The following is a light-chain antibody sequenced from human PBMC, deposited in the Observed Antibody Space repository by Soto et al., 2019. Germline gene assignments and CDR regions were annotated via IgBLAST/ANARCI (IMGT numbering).Light chain of an antibody. CDR2: AAS. CDR3: QRLNCYPGT. J-gene: IGKJ5*01. Sequence: DVRLTQSPSFLSASVGDRVTITCRASQAISTYLVWYQQKPRKAPKLLIYAASTLQRGVPTRFSGSGSGTEFTLTISILQHEDVASYHYQRLNCYPGTFGQGTRLDI. CDR1: QAISTY. V-gene: IGKV1-9*01.